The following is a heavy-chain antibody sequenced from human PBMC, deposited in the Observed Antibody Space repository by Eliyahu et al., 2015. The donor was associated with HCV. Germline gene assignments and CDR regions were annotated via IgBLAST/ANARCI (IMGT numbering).Heavy chain of an antibody. D-gene: IGHD4-11*01. V-gene: IGHV3-23*01. CDR3: AKNDYLVSNPFDY. Sequence: EVQLLESGGGLVQPGGSLXLSCAASGFTFSSYAMSWVRQAPGKGLEWVSAISGSGGSTYYADSVKGRFTISRDNSKNTLYLQMNSLRAEDTAVYYCAKNDYLVSNPFDYWGQGTLVTVSS. CDR1: GFTFSSYA. J-gene: IGHJ4*02. CDR2: ISGSGGST.